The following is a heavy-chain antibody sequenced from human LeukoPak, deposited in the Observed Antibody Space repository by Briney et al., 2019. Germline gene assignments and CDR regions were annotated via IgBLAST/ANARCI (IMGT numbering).Heavy chain of an antibody. CDR3: ARVSMGIGLDYFDY. CDR2: INSDGRST. J-gene: IGHJ4*02. Sequence: PGGSLRLSCAASGFTFSNYWMHWVRQAPGKGLVWVSRINSDGRSTNYADSVKGRFTISRDNAKNTLYLQMNSLRAEDTAVYYCARVSMGIGLDYFDYWGQGTLVTVSS. V-gene: IGHV3-74*01. D-gene: IGHD6-13*01. CDR1: GFTFSNYW.